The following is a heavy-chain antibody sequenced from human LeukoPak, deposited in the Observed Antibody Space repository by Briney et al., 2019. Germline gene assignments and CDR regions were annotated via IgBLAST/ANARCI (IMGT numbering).Heavy chain of an antibody. CDR1: GFTFSNYG. CDR2: ISYDATNK. J-gene: IGHJ4*02. CDR3: ARDQDVAAAGTWGSIDY. V-gene: IGHV3-30*03. D-gene: IGHD6-13*01. Sequence: GGSLRLSCAASGFTFSNYGIHWVRQAPGKGLEWVAVISYDATNKYYRDSVKGRFTISRDNSKSTLYLQMNSLRVEDTAVYYCARDQDVAAAGTWGSIDYWGQGTLVTVSS.